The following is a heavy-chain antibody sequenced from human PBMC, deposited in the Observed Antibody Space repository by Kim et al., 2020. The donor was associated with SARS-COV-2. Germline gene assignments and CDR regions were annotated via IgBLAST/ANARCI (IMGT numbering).Heavy chain of an antibody. V-gene: IGHV3-53*01. CDR2: T. CDR3: ARGDTAIDY. Sequence: TYYADSVKGRFTISRDKSKNTVYLQMNSLRVEDTAVYYCARGDTAIDYWGQGTLVTVSS. J-gene: IGHJ4*02. D-gene: IGHD5-18*01.